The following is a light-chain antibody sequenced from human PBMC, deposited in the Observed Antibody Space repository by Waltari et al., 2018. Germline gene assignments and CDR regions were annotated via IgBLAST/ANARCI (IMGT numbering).Light chain of an antibody. Sequence: SSELTQGPDVSVALGQTVKITCQGDSLRTSYASWYQVKPGQAPVLVLFGKEKRPSGSPDRISGYSSGTTSSLTITGAQAEEEADYYCHSRKGSDNQVVFGGGTKLTVL. CDR1: SLRTSY. CDR3: HSRKGSDNQVV. CDR2: GKE. V-gene: IGLV3-19*01. J-gene: IGLJ3*02.